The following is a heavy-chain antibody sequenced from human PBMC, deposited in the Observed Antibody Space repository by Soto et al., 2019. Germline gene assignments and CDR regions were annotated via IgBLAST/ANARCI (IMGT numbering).Heavy chain of an antibody. Sequence: ASVKVSCKASGYTFGNNDISWVRQGTGQGLEWMGWMNPNSGNTGYAQKFQGRVTMTRNTSTSTAHLELRSLRSDDTAIYYCARMATSGTLNWFDPWGQGTLVTVSS. CDR3: ARMATSGTLNWFDP. J-gene: IGHJ5*02. CDR2: MNPNSGNT. CDR1: GYTFGNND. V-gene: IGHV1-8*01.